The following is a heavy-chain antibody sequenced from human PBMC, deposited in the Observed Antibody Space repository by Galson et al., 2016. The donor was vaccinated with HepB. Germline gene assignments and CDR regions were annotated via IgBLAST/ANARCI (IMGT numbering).Heavy chain of an antibody. V-gene: IGHV3-43*02. CDR2: ISGDAESA. CDR1: GFIFDDFA. Sequence: SLRLSCAASGFIFDDFAMHWVRQGPGKGLEWVSLISGDAESAYYADTVRGRFTISRDNSQNSLYLQMDSLTTEDTGVYFCARDRRGRYNWFDPWGQGTLVTVSS. J-gene: IGHJ5*02. D-gene: IGHD3-16*01. CDR3: ARDRRGRYNWFDP.